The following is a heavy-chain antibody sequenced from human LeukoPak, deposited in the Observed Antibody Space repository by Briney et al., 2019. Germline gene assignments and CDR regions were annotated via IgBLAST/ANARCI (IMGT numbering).Heavy chain of an antibody. Sequence: PSQTLSLTCAVSGGSISSGGYSWSWIRQLPGKGLEWIGYIYHSGSTYYNPSLKSRVTISVDRSKNQFSLKLSSVTAADTAVYYCARGTGWLDYWGQGTLVTVSS. CDR2: IYHSGST. J-gene: IGHJ4*02. CDR1: GGSISSGGYS. D-gene: IGHD5-18*01. CDR3: ARGTGWLDY. V-gene: IGHV4-30-2*01.